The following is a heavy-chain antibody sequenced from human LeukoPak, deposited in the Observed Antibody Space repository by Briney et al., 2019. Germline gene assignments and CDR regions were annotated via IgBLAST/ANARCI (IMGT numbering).Heavy chain of an antibody. Sequence: GGSLRLSCAASGFTFSSYAMSWVRQAPGKGLEWVSAISGSGGSTYYADSAKGRFTISRDNSKNTLYLQMNSLRAEDTAVYYCAKGKLLRKLFDYWGQGTLVTVSS. D-gene: IGHD2-15*01. J-gene: IGHJ4*02. CDR1: GFTFSSYA. CDR3: AKGKLLRKLFDY. CDR2: ISGSGGST. V-gene: IGHV3-23*01.